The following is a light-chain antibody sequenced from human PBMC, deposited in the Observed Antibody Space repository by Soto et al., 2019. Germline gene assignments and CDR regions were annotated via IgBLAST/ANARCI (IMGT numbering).Light chain of an antibody. CDR1: QSVSNNY. V-gene: IGKV3D-20*01. Sequence: EIVLTQSPATLSLSPGERATLSCGASQSVSNNYLAWYQQKPGLAPRLLMYDASSRATGIPDRFSGSGSGTDFTLTISRLEPEDFAVYYCQQYGSSSYTFGQGTKLEIK. CDR2: DAS. CDR3: QQYGSSSYT. J-gene: IGKJ2*01.